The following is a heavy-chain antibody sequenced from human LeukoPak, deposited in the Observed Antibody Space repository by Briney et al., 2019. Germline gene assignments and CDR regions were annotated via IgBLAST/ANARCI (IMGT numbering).Heavy chain of an antibody. CDR2: IKSKTDGGTT. CDR1: GFTFSNAW. V-gene: IGHV3-15*01. Sequence: GGSLRLSCAASGFTFSNAWMSWVRQAPGKGLEWVGRIKSKTDGGTTDYAAPVKGRFTISRDDSKNTLYLQMNSLKTEDTAVYYCTTPIIAAAGTSFGVGYWGQGTLVTVSS. J-gene: IGHJ4*02. CDR3: TTPIIAAAGTSFGVGY. D-gene: IGHD6-13*01.